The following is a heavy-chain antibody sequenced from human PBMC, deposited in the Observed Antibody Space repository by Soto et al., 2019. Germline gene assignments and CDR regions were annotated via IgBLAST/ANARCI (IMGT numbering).Heavy chain of an antibody. D-gene: IGHD6-13*01. CDR2: ISSSSSYT. V-gene: IGHV3-11*05. CDR3: ARVRIRIAAAGTRAFDI. CDR1: GFTFSDYY. J-gene: IGHJ3*02. Sequence: QVQLVESGGGLVKPGGSLRLSCAASGFTFSDYYMSWIRQAPGKGLEWVSYISSSSSYTNYADSVKGRFTISRDNAKNSLYLQMNSLRAEDTAVYYCARVRIRIAAAGTRAFDIWGHGTMVTVSS.